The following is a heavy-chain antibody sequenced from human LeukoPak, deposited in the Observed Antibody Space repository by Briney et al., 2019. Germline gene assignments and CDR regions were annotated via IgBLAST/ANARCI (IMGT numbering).Heavy chain of an antibody. CDR1: GFNFSPYR. CDR3: AIDQDGVGTTIDL. J-gene: IGHJ5*02. D-gene: IGHD1-26*01. Sequence: PGGSLRLSCAASGFNFSPYRMHWARQAPGKGPVWVSRINNDGTSTWYAESVKGRFTISRDNARNTVSLQMNSLRAEDTALYYCAIDQDGVGTTIDLWGQGTLVTVSS. CDR2: INNDGTST. V-gene: IGHV3-74*01.